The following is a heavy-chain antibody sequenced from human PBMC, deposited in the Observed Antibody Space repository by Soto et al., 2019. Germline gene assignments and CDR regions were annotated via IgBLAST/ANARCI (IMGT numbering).Heavy chain of an antibody. CDR2: IYYSGST. J-gene: IGHJ6*02. CDR1: GGSISSGGYY. Sequence: QVQLQESGPGLVKPSQTLSLTCTVSGGSISSGGYYWSWIRQHPGKGLEWIGYIYYSGSTYYNPSLRSGVTILVDTSKNRFSLKLSSVTGADTAVYDCARGITGTTGDYYYYYGMAVWGQGTPVTVCS. CDR3: ARGITGTTGDYYYYYGMAV. V-gene: IGHV4-31*03. D-gene: IGHD1-20*01.